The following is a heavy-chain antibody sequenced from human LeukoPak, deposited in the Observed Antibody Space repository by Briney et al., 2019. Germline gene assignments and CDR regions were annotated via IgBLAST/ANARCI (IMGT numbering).Heavy chain of an antibody. V-gene: IGHV5-51*07. CDR1: GCSFASYW. Sequence: GESLQISCQGSGCSFASYWIGWVHQMPGKGLERMGIIYPGDPDTRFSPSFQGQVTISADKSISTAYLQWSSLKASDTAMYYCASCTVAGTQAFGYWGQGTLVTVSS. CDR2: IYPGDPDT. J-gene: IGHJ4*02. CDR3: ASCTVAGTQAFGY. D-gene: IGHD6-19*01.